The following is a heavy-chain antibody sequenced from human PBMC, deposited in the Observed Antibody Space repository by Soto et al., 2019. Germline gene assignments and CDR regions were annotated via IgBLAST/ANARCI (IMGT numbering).Heavy chain of an antibody. Sequence: SETLSLTCTVSGASVSSGTHFWSWIRQPPGKGLEWIGNIHYRGSTYYNPSLKSRVTISVDTSKNQFSLKLSSVTASDTAVYYCARRTRVGGTDYWGQGTLVTVSS. CDR2: IHYRGST. V-gene: IGHV4-39*01. CDR1: GASVSSGTHF. D-gene: IGHD1-26*01. CDR3: ARRTRVGGTDY. J-gene: IGHJ4*02.